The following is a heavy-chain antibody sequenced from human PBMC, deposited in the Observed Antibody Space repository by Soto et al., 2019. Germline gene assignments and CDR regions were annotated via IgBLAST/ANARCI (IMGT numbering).Heavy chain of an antibody. CDR1: GFTFSSYA. V-gene: IGHV3-23*04. J-gene: IGHJ6*02. Sequence: EVQLVESGGGLVQPGGSLRLSCAASGFTFSSYAMSWVRQAPGKGLEWVSAISGSGGSTYYADSVKGRFTISRDNSKNTLYLQMNSLRAEDTAVYYCAKNIAARLNYYYYGMDVWGQGTTVTVSS. CDR2: ISGSGGST. D-gene: IGHD6-6*01. CDR3: AKNIAARLNYYYYGMDV.